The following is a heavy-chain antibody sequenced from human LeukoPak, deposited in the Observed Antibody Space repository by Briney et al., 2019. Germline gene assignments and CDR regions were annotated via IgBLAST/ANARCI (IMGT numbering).Heavy chain of an antibody. D-gene: IGHD4-17*01. CDR2: ISWNSGRI. CDR3: AKDRGGYGDYRYYFDS. J-gene: IGHJ4*02. Sequence: GGSLRLSCAASGFTFNDYAMQWVRQAPGKGLEWVSGISWNSGRIGYADSVKGRFTISRDNAKNSLYLQMDSLRADDTALYYCAKDRGGYGDYRYYFDSWGQGTLVTVSS. V-gene: IGHV3-9*01. CDR1: GFTFNDYA.